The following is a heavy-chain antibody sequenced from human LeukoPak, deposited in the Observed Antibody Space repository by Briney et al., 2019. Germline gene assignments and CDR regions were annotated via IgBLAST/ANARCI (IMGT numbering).Heavy chain of an antibody. J-gene: IGHJ3*02. CDR3: ARSGAGSSWGAFDI. CDR1: GGSFSGYY. Sequence: LSLTCAVYGGSFSGYYMSWIRQAPGKGLEWVSYISSSGSTIYYADSVKGRFTISRDNAKNSLYLQMNSLRAEDTAVYYCARSGAGSSWGAFDIRGQGTMVTVSS. CDR2: ISSSGSTI. V-gene: IGHV3-11*04. D-gene: IGHD6-13*01.